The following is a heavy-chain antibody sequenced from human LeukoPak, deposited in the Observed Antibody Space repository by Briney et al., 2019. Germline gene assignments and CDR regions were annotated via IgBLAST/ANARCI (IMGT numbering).Heavy chain of an antibody. V-gene: IGHV4-34*01. Sequence: PETLSLTCAVYGGSFSGYYWSWIRQPPGKGPEGLGEINHSGSTNYNPSLKSRVTISVDTSKNQFSLKLSSVTAADTAVYYCARRYYDFWSGYWGPDFDYWGQGTLVTVSS. CDR2: INHSGST. CDR1: GGSFSGYY. D-gene: IGHD3-3*01. CDR3: ARRYYDFWSGYWGPDFDY. J-gene: IGHJ4*02.